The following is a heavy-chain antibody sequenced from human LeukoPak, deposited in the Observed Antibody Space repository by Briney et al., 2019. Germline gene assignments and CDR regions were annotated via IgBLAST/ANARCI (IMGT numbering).Heavy chain of an antibody. CDR2: MSWNSISI. D-gene: IGHD3-10*01. CDR1: GFTFDDYA. Sequence: GRSLRLSCAASGFTFDDYAMHWVRQVPGKGLEWVSGMSWNSISIGYADSVKGRFTISRDNAKNSLYLQMNSLRAEDTALYYCAKDYGSGSANWFDPWGQGTLVTVSS. V-gene: IGHV3-9*01. J-gene: IGHJ5*02. CDR3: AKDYGSGSANWFDP.